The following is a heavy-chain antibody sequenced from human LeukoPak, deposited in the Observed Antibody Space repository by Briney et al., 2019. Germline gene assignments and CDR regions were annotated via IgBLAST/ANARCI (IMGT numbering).Heavy chain of an antibody. Sequence: SETLSLTCIVSGGSISGRHWSWIRQPAGKGLEWIGHIYSSGSTNYNPSLKSRVTMSVDTSTDHISLKLTSLTAADTAVYYCARRWTGENAFDIWGQGTMVTVSS. CDR1: GGSISGRH. D-gene: IGHD3/OR15-3a*01. V-gene: IGHV4-4*07. CDR2: IYSSGST. CDR3: ARRWTGENAFDI. J-gene: IGHJ3*02.